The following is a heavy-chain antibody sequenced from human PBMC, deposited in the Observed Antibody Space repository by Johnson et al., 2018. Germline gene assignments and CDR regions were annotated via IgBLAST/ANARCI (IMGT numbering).Heavy chain of an antibody. J-gene: IGHJ3*02. D-gene: IGHD3-10*01. CDR1: GGSFSGYY. Sequence: QVQLQQWGAGLLKPSETLSLTCAVYGGSFSGYYWSWIRQPPGKGLEWIGEINHSGSTKYNPSLKSRVTISVDKSKNQFSLKLSSVTAAATAGYYGARGSITMGRGVTPRGGGAFDIWGQGTMVTVSS. CDR3: ARGSITMGRGVTPRGGGAFDI. CDR2: INHSGST. V-gene: IGHV4-34*01.